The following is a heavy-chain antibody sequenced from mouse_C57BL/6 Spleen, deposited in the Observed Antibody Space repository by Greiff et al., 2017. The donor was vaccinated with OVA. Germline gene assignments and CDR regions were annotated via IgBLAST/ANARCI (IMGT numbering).Heavy chain of an antibody. V-gene: IGHV2-5*01. D-gene: IGHD1-1*01. Sequence: VQLVESGPGLVQPSQSLSITCTVSGFSLTSYGVHWVRQSPGKGLEWLGVIWRGGSTDYNAAFMSRLSITKDNSKSQVFFKMNSLQADDTAIYYCAKNEGYGSSSYAMDYWGQGTSVTVSS. CDR3: AKNEGYGSSSYAMDY. CDR2: IWRGGST. CDR1: GFSLTSYG. J-gene: IGHJ4*01.